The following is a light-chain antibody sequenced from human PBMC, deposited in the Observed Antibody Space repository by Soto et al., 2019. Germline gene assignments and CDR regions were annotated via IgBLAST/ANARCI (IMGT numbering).Light chain of an antibody. J-gene: IGKJ1*01. CDR3: QNYNNYPWT. CDR1: QSISSW. V-gene: IGKV1-5*03. CDR2: KAS. Sequence: DINMTQSPSTLSAAGGDRVTITCRASQSISSWLAWYQQKPGKAPKVLIYKASSLESGVSSRFSGSGSGTEFTLTISSLQPDDFATYYCQNYNNYPWTFGQGTKV.